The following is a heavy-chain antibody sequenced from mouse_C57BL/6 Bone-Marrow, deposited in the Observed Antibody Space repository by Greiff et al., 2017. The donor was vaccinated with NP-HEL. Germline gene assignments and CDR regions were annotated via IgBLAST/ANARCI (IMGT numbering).Heavy chain of an antibody. CDR1: GFTFSSYG. CDR2: ISSGGSYT. D-gene: IGHD3-2*02. Sequence: EVKVVESGGDLVKPGGSLKLSCAASGFTFSSYGMSWVRQTPDKRLEWVATISSGGSYTYYPDSVKGRFTISRDNAKNTLYLQMSSLKSEDTAMYYCARPTAQATRAMDYWGQGTSVTVSS. J-gene: IGHJ4*01. V-gene: IGHV5-6*01. CDR3: ARPTAQATRAMDY.